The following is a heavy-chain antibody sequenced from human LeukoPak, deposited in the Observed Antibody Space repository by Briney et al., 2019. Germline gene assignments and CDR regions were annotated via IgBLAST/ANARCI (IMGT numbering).Heavy chain of an antibody. CDR3: ARDGYSGYVEWWGHRGRAPSPLDY. V-gene: IGHV1-69*06. D-gene: IGHD5-12*01. Sequence: GASVKVSCKASGGTFSSYAISWVRQAPGQGLEWMGGIIPIFGTANYAQKFQGRVTITADKSTSTAYMELSSLRSEDTAVYYCARDGYSGYVEWWGHRGRAPSPLDYWGQGTLVTVSS. CDR2: IIPIFGTA. J-gene: IGHJ4*02. CDR1: GGTFSSYA.